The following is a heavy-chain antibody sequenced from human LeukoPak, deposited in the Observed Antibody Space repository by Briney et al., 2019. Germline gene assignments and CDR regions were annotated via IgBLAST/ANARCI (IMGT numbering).Heavy chain of an antibody. Sequence: GGSLRLSCAGSGFSFSSHAIPWVRQAPGEGLEWVAVISYDGSNKYYADSVKGRVTLSRDNSKNTLYLQMNSLRAEDTAVYYCARGAIVFDAFDFWGQGTMVTVSS. D-gene: IGHD3-22*01. CDR1: GFSFSSHA. J-gene: IGHJ3*01. V-gene: IGHV3-30-3*01. CDR3: ARGAIVFDAFDF. CDR2: ISYDGSNK.